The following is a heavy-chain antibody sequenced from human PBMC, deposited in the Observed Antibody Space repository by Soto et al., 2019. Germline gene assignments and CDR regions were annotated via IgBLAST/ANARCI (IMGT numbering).Heavy chain of an antibody. J-gene: IGHJ6*02. CDR3: ARGRGDRARYYYYYGMDV. CDR1: GGTFSSYA. CDR2: IIPIFGTA. Sequence: SVKVSCKASGGTFSSYAISWVRQAPGQGLEWMGGIIPIFGTANYAQKFQGRVTITADESTSTAYMELSSLRSEDTAVYYCARGRGDRARYYYYYGMDVWGQGTTVTVSS. D-gene: IGHD3-10*01. V-gene: IGHV1-69*13.